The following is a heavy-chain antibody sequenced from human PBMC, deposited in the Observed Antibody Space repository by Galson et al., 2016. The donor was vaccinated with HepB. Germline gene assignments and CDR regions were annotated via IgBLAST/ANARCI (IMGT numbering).Heavy chain of an antibody. CDR3: ARDRLTSVTRHWTGTTYSYYGMDV. CDR2: IKQDGSGK. Sequence: SLRLSCAASGFSFSAYWMSWVRQSPGKGLAWVANIKQDGSGKYYVDSVKGRFTISRDNARNSLYLQVHGLRADDTAVYYCARDRLTSVTRHWTGTTYSYYGMDVWGQGTTVTVSS. J-gene: IGHJ6*02. V-gene: IGHV3-7*03. D-gene: IGHD1-14*01. CDR1: GFSFSAYW.